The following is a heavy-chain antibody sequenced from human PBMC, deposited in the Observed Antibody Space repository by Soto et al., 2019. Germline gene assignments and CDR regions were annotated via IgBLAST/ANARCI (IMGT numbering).Heavy chain of an antibody. D-gene: IGHD2-15*01. CDR2: IYYSGST. CDR1: GGSISSYY. J-gene: IGHJ6*03. CDR3: ARSYRRYCSGGSCYSYYYYSMAV. Sequence: QVQLQESGPGLVKPSETLSLTCTVSGGSISSYYWSWIRQPPGKGLEWIGYIYYSGSTNYNPSLKSRVTISVDTSKNPFSLKLSSVTAADTAVYYCARSYRRYCSGGSCYSYYYYSMAVWGKGTTVTVSS. V-gene: IGHV4-59*01.